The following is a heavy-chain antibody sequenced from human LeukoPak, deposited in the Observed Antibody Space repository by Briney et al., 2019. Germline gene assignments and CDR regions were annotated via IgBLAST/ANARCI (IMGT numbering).Heavy chain of an antibody. CDR2: ITIGSSTI. CDR1: GFTFSTYS. CDR3: AREEYSYGYNY. D-gene: IGHD5-18*01. V-gene: IGHV3-48*01. Sequence: GGSLRLSCAASGFTFSTYSMNWVRQAPGKGLGWVSYITIGSSTIYYADSVRGRFTISRDNAKNSLYLQMNSLRAEDTAVYYCAREEYSYGYNYWGQGTLVTVSS. J-gene: IGHJ4*02.